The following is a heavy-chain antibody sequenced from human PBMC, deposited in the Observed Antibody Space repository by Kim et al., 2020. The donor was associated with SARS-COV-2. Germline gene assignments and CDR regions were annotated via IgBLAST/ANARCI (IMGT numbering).Heavy chain of an antibody. V-gene: IGHV4-59*01. CDR3: ARSGSWHLNFDF. Sequence: NYNPSLKRRVTISLDTSKNQFSLKLSSVTASDTAVYYCARSGSWHLNFDFWGQGALVTVSS. J-gene: IGHJ4*02. D-gene: IGHD3-10*01.